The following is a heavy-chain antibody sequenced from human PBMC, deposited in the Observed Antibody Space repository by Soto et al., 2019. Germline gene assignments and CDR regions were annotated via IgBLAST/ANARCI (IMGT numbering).Heavy chain of an antibody. J-gene: IGHJ4*02. CDR2: IYYSGST. D-gene: IGHD2-8*01. CDR3: ARQDIVLMVYANDY. V-gene: IGHV4-39*01. CDR1: GGSISSSSYY. Sequence: QLQLQESGPGLVKPSETLSLTCTVSGGSISSSSYYWGWIRQPPGKGLEWIGSIYYSGSTYYNPALKSRVTLXVXTXXNQFSLKLSSVTAADTAVYYCARQDIVLMVYANDYWGQGTLVTVSS.